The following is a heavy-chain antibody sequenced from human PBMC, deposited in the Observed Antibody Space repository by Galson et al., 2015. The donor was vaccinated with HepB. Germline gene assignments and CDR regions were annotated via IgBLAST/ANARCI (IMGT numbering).Heavy chain of an antibody. J-gene: IGHJ6*03. D-gene: IGHD6-6*01. Sequence: SLRLSCAASGFTFSSYAMHWVRQAPGKGLEWVAVISYDGSNKYYADSVKGRFTISRDNSKNTLYLQMNSLRAEDTAVYYCAKDKEYSSSRGYMDVWGKGTTVTVSS. CDR1: GFTFSSYA. V-gene: IGHV3-30-3*01. CDR2: ISYDGSNK. CDR3: AKDKEYSSSRGYMDV.